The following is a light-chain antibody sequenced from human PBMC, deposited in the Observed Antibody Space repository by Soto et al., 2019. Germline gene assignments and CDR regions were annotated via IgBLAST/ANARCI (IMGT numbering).Light chain of an antibody. Sequence: EIVLTQSPGTLSLSPGERATLSCRASQSVSSSYLAWYQQKPGQAPRLLMYETSSRATGIPDRFSGGGSGTDFTLTISRLEPEDFAVYSCQQYGSSPQTFGQGTEVEIK. V-gene: IGKV3-20*01. CDR2: ETS. CDR3: QQYGSSPQT. CDR1: QSVSSSY. J-gene: IGKJ1*01.